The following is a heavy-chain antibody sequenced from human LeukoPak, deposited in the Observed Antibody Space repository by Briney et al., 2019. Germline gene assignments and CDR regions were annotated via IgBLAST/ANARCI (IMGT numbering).Heavy chain of an antibody. Sequence: GGSLRLSCAASGFTFSSYSMNRVRQAPGKGLEWVSSISSSSSYIYYADSVKGRFTISRDNAKNSLYLQMNSLRAEDTAVYYCARDGVRGVINFDYWGQGTLVTVSS. CDR3: ARDGVRGVINFDY. J-gene: IGHJ4*02. CDR1: GFTFSSYS. CDR2: ISSSSSYI. D-gene: IGHD3-10*01. V-gene: IGHV3-21*01.